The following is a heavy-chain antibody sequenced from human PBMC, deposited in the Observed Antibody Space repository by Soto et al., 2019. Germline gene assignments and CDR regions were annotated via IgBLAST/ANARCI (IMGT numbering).Heavy chain of an antibody. V-gene: IGHV1-69*01. D-gene: IGHD2-15*01. CDR2: IIPIFGTA. J-gene: IGHJ2*01. Sequence: QVQLVQSGAEVKKPGSSVKVSCKASGGTFSIYVISWVRQAPGQGLEWMGWIIPIFGTANYAQKFQGRVMITADESTSTAYMELSSLRSEDTAVYYCARGPQTVDWYFDLWGRGTLVTVSS. CDR1: GGTFSIYV. CDR3: ARGPQTVDWYFDL.